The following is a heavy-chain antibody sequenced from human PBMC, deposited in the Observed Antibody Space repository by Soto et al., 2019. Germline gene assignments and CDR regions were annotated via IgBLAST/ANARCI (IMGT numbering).Heavy chain of an antibody. V-gene: IGHV3-73*01. CDR1: GFAFNEST. CDR3: TSDWGYCRGNSCYYLDY. J-gene: IGHJ4*02. CDR2: VRGRANTFAT. Sequence: AGGSLPLSCAASGFAFNESTIHWVRQASGKGLEWVGRVRGRANTFATAYAASVTGRFSISRNDSNHTAYLQMKSLKSDDTAVYYCTSDWGYCRGNSCYYLDYWGQGVLVTVSS. D-gene: IGHD2-2*01.